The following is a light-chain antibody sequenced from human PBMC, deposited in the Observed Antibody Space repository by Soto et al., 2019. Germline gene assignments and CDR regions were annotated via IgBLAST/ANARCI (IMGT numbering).Light chain of an antibody. CDR2: EVS. Sequence: QSALTQPPSASGSPGQSVTISCTGTSSDVGAYNYVSWYQQHPGKAPKLMIYEVSKRPSGVPDRFSGSKSGNTASLTVSGLQAEDEADYFCTSYTSYTTLDVFGTGTKLTVL. CDR3: TSYTSYTTLDV. V-gene: IGLV2-8*01. J-gene: IGLJ1*01. CDR1: SSDVGAYNY.